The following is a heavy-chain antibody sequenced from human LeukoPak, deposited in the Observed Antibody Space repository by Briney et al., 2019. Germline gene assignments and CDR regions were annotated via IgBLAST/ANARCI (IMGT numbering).Heavy chain of an antibody. D-gene: IGHD6-19*01. CDR3: ATTGYSSGSYLGY. J-gene: IGHJ4*02. Sequence: KTSETLSLTCAVYGGSFSGDYWSWIRQPPGKGLEWIGEINHSGSTNYNPSLKSRVTISVDTSKNQFSLKLSSVTAADTAVYYCATTGYSSGSYLGYWGQGTLVTVSS. V-gene: IGHV4-34*01. CDR2: INHSGST. CDR1: GGSFSGDY.